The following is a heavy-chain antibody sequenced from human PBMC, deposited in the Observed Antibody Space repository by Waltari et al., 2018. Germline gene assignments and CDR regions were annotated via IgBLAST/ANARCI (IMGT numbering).Heavy chain of an antibody. CDR2: IYYSGST. D-gene: IGHD3-22*01. V-gene: IGHV4-39*01. CDR1: GGSISSSSYY. Sequence: QLQLQESGPGLVKPSETQSLTCTVSGGSISSSSYYWGWIRQPPGKGLEWIGSIYYSGSTYYNPSLKSRVTISVDTSKNQFSLKLSSVTAADTAVYYCASTKRYYYDSSGYSVFDYWGQGTLVTVSS. J-gene: IGHJ4*02. CDR3: ASTKRYYYDSSGYSVFDY.